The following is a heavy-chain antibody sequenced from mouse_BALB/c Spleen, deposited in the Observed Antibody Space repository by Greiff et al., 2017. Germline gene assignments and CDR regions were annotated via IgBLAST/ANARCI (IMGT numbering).Heavy chain of an antibody. D-gene: IGHD3-1*01. Sequence: EVKLLESGAELVKPGASVKLSCTASGFNIKDTYMHWVKQRPEQGLEWIGRIDPANGNTKYDPKFQGKATITADTSSNTAYLQLSSLTSEDTAVYYCASGGGKLGPLAYWGQGTLVTVSA. CDR2: IDPANGNT. CDR1: GFNIKDTY. CDR3: ASGGGKLGPLAY. V-gene: IGHV14-3*02. J-gene: IGHJ3*01.